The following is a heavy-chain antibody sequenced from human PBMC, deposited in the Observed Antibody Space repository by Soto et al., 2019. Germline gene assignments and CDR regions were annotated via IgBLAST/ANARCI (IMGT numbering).Heavy chain of an antibody. CDR2: ISGSGGST. J-gene: IGHJ5*02. V-gene: IGHV3-23*01. Sequence: GGSLRLSCAASGFTFSSYAMSWVRQAPGKGLEWVSAISGSGGSTYYADSVKGRFTISRDNSKNTLYLQMNSLRAEDTAVYYCAKGSIVVVPAAARNWFDPWGQGTLVTVSS. D-gene: IGHD2-2*01. CDR1: GFTFSSYA. CDR3: AKGSIVVVPAAARNWFDP.